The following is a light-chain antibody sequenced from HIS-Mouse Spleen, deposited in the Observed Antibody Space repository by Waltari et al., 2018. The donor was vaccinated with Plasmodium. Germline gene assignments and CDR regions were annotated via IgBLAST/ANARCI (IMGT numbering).Light chain of an antibody. J-gene: IGLJ2*01. CDR2: DNH. CDR1: SSNIGNNY. CDR3: GTWDSSLSAGVV. V-gene: IGLV1-51*01. Sequence: QPVLTQPPSVPAAPGQKVTIPCSGSSSNIGNNYVSWYQQLPGTAPKLLIYDNHKRPSGIPDRFSGSKSGTSATLGITGLQTGDEADYYCGTWDSSLSAGVVFGGGTKLTVL.